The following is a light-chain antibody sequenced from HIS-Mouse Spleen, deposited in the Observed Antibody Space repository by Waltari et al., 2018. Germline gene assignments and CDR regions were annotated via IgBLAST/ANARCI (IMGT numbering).Light chain of an antibody. J-gene: IGLJ2*01. CDR3: SSYTSSSTVV. CDR1: SSDVGGYNY. V-gene: IGLV2-14*01. Sequence: QSALTQPAPVSGSPGQSITISRTGTSSDVGGYNYVSCYQQPPGKAPKLMIYEVSNRPSGVSNRFSGSKSGNTASLTISGLQAEDEADYYCSSYTSSSTVVFGGGTKLTVL. CDR2: EVS.